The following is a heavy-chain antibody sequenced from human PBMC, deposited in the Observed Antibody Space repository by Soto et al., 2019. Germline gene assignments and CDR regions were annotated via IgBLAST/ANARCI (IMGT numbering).Heavy chain of an antibody. Sequence: QVQLVQSGAEVKKPGSSVKVSCKASGGTFSSYAISWVRQAPGQGLEWMGGIIPIFGTANYAQKFQGRVKITADESTRTAYMGRSSVRSEDTAVYYCAGERGSSSSGYGMDVWGQGTTVTVSS. CDR3: AGERGSSSSGYGMDV. CDR1: GGTFSSYA. V-gene: IGHV1-69*12. CDR2: IIPIFGTA. D-gene: IGHD6-6*01. J-gene: IGHJ6*02.